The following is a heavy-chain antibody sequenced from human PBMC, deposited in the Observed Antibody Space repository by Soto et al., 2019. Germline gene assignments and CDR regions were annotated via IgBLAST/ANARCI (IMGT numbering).Heavy chain of an antibody. CDR2: VFWDGGE. V-gene: IGHV2-5*02. J-gene: IGHJ4*02. CDR1: GFSLTTTGVG. Sequence: QITLRESGPSLVKPTETLTLTCTFSGFSLTTTGVGVGWIRQPPGKALEWLAVVFWDGGERYSPSLKSRVTITKDTSKDQVVFTMTNMDPGDTATYYCTQVYGSGSWGWYFHSWGQGTLVTVSS. CDR3: TQVYGSGSWGWYFHS. D-gene: IGHD1-26*01.